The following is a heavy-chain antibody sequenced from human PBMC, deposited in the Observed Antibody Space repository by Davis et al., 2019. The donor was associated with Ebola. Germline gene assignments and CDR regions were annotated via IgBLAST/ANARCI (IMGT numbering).Heavy chain of an antibody. CDR2: IDPSDSYT. D-gene: IGHD3-3*01. CDR1: GYSFTSYW. J-gene: IGHJ5*02. CDR3: ARHKFGVVINFDNWFDP. V-gene: IGHV5-10-1*01. Sequence: GESLKISCKGSGYSFTSYWISWVRQMPGKGLEWMGRIDPSDSYTNYSPSFQGHVTISADKSISTAYLQWSSLKASDTAMYYCARHKFGVVINFDNWFDPWGQGTLVTVSS.